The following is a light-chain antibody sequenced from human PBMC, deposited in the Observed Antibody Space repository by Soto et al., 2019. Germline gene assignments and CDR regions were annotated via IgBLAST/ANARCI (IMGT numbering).Light chain of an antibody. Sequence: MTQSPATLSVSPGERATLSCRASQSVSSNLAWYQQKPGKAPKLLIYKASSLESGVPSRFSGSGSGTEFTLTISSLQPDDFATYYCQQYNSYSRTFGQGTKVDIK. CDR1: QSVSSN. CDR3: QQYNSYSRT. V-gene: IGKV1-5*03. J-gene: IGKJ1*01. CDR2: KAS.